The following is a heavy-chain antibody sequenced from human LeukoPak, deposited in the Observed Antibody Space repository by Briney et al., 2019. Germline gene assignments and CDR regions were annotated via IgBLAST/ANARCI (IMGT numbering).Heavy chain of an antibody. V-gene: IGHV4-59*01. CDR2: IYYSGST. CDR1: GVSISSYY. CDR3: ARTKYGDYAGDWYYFDY. Sequence: SETLSLTCTVSGVSISSYYWSWIRQPPGKGLEWIGYIYYSGSTNYNPSLKSRVTISVDTSKNQFSLKLSSVTAADTAVYYCARTKYGDYAGDWYYFDYWGQGTLVTVSS. D-gene: IGHD4-17*01. J-gene: IGHJ4*02.